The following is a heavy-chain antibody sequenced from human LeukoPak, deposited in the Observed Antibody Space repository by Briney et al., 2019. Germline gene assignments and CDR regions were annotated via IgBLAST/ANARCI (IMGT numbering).Heavy chain of an antibody. Sequence: PSETLSLTCAVSGYSISSGDYWGWIRQPPGKGLDWIGSIYHSGSTYYNPSLKSRVAVSVDTSKNQFSLKLSSVTAADTAVYYCARATYPCSSTSCPAGNWFDPWGQGTLVTVSS. CDR1: GYSISSGDY. J-gene: IGHJ5*02. D-gene: IGHD2-2*01. V-gene: IGHV4-38-2*01. CDR2: IYHSGST. CDR3: ARATYPCSSTSCPAGNWFDP.